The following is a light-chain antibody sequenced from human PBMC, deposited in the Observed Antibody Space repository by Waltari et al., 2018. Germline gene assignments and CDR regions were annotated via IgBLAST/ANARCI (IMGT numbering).Light chain of an antibody. CDR2: RNE. Sequence: QSVLTQPPSASGTPGQRVTISCSGSSSNLAISSVYRYQQLPGTAPKLLINRNEHRPAGVPDRFSGSKSGTSASLAISGLRSEDEAEYYCAAWDDSLGGPVFGGGTKVTVL. CDR1: SSNLAISS. J-gene: IGLJ3*02. CDR3: AAWDDSLGGPV. V-gene: IGLV1-47*01.